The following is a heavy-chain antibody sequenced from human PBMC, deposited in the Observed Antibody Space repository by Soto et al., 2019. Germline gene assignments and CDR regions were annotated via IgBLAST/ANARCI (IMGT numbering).Heavy chain of an antibody. D-gene: IGHD2-15*01. CDR3: ARDRLDCSGGSCYSFRPRGPSDY. J-gene: IGHJ4*02. CDR2: ISSSSSYI. CDR1: GFTFSSYS. Sequence: GGSLRLSCAASGFTFSSYSMNWVRQAPGKGLEWVSSISSSSSYIYYADSVKGRFTISRDNAKNSLYLQMNSLRAEDTAVYYCARDRLDCSGGSCYSFRPRGPSDYWGQGTLVTVSS. V-gene: IGHV3-21*01.